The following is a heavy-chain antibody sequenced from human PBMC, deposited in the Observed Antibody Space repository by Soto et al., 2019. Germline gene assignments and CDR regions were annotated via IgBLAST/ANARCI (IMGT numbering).Heavy chain of an antibody. V-gene: IGHV1-69*01. CDR3: ARKGGGDCPGGGCFSLDF. J-gene: IGHJ4*02. CDR1: GATFRTNP. Sequence: QVQLVQSGAEVKKPGSSVKVSCKVSGATFRTNPIAWVRQAPGQGLEWMGGIVPMSGTPKYAQKFQDRVTIIADESTSTAYMELRTLSSEDTSSYYGARKGGGDCPGGGCFSLDFWGQGTLITVSS. CDR2: IVPMSGTP. D-gene: IGHD2-15*01.